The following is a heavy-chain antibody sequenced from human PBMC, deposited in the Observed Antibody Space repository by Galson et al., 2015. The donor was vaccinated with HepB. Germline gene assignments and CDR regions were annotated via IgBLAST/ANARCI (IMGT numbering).Heavy chain of an antibody. J-gene: IGHJ4*02. D-gene: IGHD3-10*01. CDR1: GGTFSSYA. Sequence: SVKVSCKASGGTFSSYAISWVRQAPGQGLEWMGWISAYNGNTNYAQKLQGRVTMTTDTSTSTAYMELRSLRSDDTAVYYCARSKDTVQGAAFDYWGQGTLVTVSS. V-gene: IGHV1-18*01. CDR3: ARSKDTVQGAAFDY. CDR2: ISAYNGNT.